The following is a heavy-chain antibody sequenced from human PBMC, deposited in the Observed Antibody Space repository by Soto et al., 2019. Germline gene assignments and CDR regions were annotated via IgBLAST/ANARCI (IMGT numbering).Heavy chain of an antibody. D-gene: IGHD3-10*01. CDR3: TTGGPLGYYYGSGGPRDAFDI. J-gene: IGHJ3*02. CDR1: GFTFSNAW. CDR2: IKSKTDGGTT. V-gene: IGHV3-15*01. Sequence: GGSLRLSCAASGFTFSNAWMSWVRQAPGKGLEWVGRIKSKTDGGTTDYAAPVKGRFTISRDDSKNTLYLQMNSLKTEDTAVYYCTTGGPLGYYYGSGGPRDAFDIWGQGTMVTVSS.